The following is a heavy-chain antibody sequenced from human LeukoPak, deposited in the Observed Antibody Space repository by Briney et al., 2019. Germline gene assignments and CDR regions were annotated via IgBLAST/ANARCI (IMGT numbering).Heavy chain of an antibody. CDR3: AKSTYYYDTFVNAFDL. Sequence: PSETLSLTCTVSGGSTSVYYWSWIRQPPGKGLEWIGHIYYSGSTNYNPSLKSRVTISLDTSKNQFSLKLSSVTAADTAVYYCAKSTYYYDTFVNAFDLWGQGTVVTVSS. V-gene: IGHV4-59*12. CDR2: IYYSGST. CDR1: GGSTSVYY. D-gene: IGHD3-22*01. J-gene: IGHJ3*01.